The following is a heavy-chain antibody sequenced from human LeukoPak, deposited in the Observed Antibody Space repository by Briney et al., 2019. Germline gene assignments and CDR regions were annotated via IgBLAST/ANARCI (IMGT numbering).Heavy chain of an antibody. Sequence: GRSLRLSCAESGFTFSSYGMHWVRQAPGKWLEWVAVIWYDGSNKYYADSVKGRFAISRDNSKNTLYLQMNSLRAEDTAVYYCAKDREMATMDYWGQGTLVTVSS. D-gene: IGHD5-24*01. CDR3: AKDREMATMDY. CDR1: GFTFSSYG. J-gene: IGHJ4*02. V-gene: IGHV3-33*06. CDR2: IWYDGSNK.